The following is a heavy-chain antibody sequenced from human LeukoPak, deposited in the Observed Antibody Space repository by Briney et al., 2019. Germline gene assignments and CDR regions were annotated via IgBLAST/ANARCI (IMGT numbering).Heavy chain of an antibody. V-gene: IGHV1-2*02. CDR2: INPNSGGI. D-gene: IGHD3-22*01. CDR1: GYTFTGYY. CDR3: HYYDSSGHDAFDI. Sequence: ASVKVSCKASGYTFTGYYMHWVRQAPGQGLEWMGWINPNSGGINYAQKFQGRVTMTRDTSISTAYMELSRLRSDDTAVYYCHYYDSSGHDAFDIWGQGTMVTVSS. J-gene: IGHJ3*02.